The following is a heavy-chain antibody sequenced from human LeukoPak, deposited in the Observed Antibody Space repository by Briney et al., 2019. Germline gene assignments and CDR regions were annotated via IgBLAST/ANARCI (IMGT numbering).Heavy chain of an antibody. Sequence: KGGESLKISCKGSGYSFTNYWIGWVRQMPGKGLEWMGIIYPGDSDTRYSPSFQGQVTISADKSISTAYLQWSSLKASDTAKYYCARRSDFWSGYWFDYWGQGTLVTVSS. CDR2: IYPGDSDT. D-gene: IGHD3-3*01. J-gene: IGHJ4*02. CDR3: ARRSDFWSGYWFDY. CDR1: GYSFTNYW. V-gene: IGHV5-51*01.